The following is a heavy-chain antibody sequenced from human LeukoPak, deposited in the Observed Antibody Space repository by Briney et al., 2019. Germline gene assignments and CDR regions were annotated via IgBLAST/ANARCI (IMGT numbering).Heavy chain of an antibody. CDR3: AKDLRSHEYYFDY. CDR2: IWYDGSNK. CDR1: GFTFSSYG. Sequence: PGGSLRLSCAASGFTFSSYGMHWVRQAPGKGLEWVAVIWYDGSNKYYADSVKGRFTISRDNSKNTLYLQMNSLRAEDTAVYYCAKDLRSHEYYFDYWGRGTLVTVSS. V-gene: IGHV3-33*06. D-gene: IGHD3-10*01. J-gene: IGHJ4*02.